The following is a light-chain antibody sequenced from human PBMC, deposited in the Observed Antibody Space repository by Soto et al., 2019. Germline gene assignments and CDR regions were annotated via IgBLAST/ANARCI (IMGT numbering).Light chain of an antibody. CDR1: QSISSW. Sequence: DIQMTQSPSTLSASVGDRVTITCRASQSISSWLAWYQQKPGKAPKLLIYDASSLESGVPSRFSGSGSGTEFTLTISSLQPDDFATYYCHQYNSYSRVTFGQGTKLEIK. CDR3: HQYNSYSRVT. CDR2: DAS. V-gene: IGKV1-5*01. J-gene: IGKJ2*01.